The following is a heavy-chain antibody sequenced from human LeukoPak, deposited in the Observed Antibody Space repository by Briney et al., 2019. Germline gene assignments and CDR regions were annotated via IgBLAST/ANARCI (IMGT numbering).Heavy chain of an antibody. CDR2: ISSSSSYI. CDR3: ARDRSYCGGDCYQGPTYYFDY. D-gene: IGHD2-21*01. J-gene: IGHJ4*02. V-gene: IGHV3-21*01. CDR1: GFTFSSYS. Sequence: GGSLRLSCAASGFTFSSYSMNWVRQAPGKGLEWVSSISSSSSYIYYADSVKGRFTISRDNAKNSLYLQMNSLRAEDTAVYYCARDRSYCGGDCYQGPTYYFDYWGQGTLVTVSS.